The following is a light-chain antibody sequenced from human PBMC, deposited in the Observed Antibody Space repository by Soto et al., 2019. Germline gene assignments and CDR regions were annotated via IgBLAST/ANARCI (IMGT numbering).Light chain of an antibody. CDR1: QRVSSN. Sequence: EIVMTQSPATLSVSPGERATLSCRASQRVSSNLAWYQQKPGHAPRLLIYGASTRATGIPARLSGSGSGTEFTISSSSLQSESFTVYSCQQYTNRPLTFGGWTKVDIK. J-gene: IGKJ4*01. CDR3: QQYTNRPLT. CDR2: GAS. V-gene: IGKV3-15*01.